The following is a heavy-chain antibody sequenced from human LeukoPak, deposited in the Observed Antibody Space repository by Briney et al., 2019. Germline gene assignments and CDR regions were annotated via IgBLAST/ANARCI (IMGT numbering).Heavy chain of an antibody. J-gene: IGHJ3*02. D-gene: IGHD3-10*01. Sequence: PGGSLRLSCSAAGFTFRSHAMHWVRQAPGKGLEWVAVIWYDGSNKYYADSVKGRFTISRDNSKITLYLQMNSLRAEDTAVYYCARAPMVRGIINAFDIWGRGTMVTVSS. CDR3: ARAPMVRGIINAFDI. V-gene: IGHV3-33*08. CDR1: GFTFRSHA. CDR2: IWYDGSNK.